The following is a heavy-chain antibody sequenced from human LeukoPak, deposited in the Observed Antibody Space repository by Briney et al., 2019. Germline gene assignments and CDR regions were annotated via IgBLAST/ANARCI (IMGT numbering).Heavy chain of an antibody. CDR1: GGSISSSSYY. Sequence: SETLSLTCTVSGGSISSSSYYWGWIRQPPGKGLEWIGSIYYSGSTYYNPSLKSRVTISVDTSKNQFSLKLSSVTAADTAVYYCASITVAPQTADYWGQGTLVTVSS. CDR2: IYYSGST. V-gene: IGHV4-39*01. CDR3: ASITVAPQTADY. D-gene: IGHD6-19*01. J-gene: IGHJ4*02.